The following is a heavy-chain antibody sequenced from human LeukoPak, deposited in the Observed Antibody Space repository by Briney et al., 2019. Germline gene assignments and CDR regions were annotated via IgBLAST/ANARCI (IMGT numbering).Heavy chain of an antibody. V-gene: IGHV4-59*01. CDR2: MYYSGST. D-gene: IGHD2-21*01. CDR1: GGSISSYY. Sequence: SETLSLTCTVSGGSISSYYWSWIRQPPGKGLEWIGYMYYSGSTNYNPSLKSRVTISLDTSRNQFSLKLSSVTAADTAVYYCARQLGDRLLFDYWGQGTLVTVSS. CDR3: ARQLGDRLLFDY. J-gene: IGHJ4*02.